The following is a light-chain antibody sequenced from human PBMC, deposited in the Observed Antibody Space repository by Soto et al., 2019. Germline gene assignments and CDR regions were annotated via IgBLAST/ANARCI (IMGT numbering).Light chain of an antibody. V-gene: IGLV6-57*04. CDR1: SGSIASNS. Sequence: NFMLIQPHSVSESPGKTVSISCTRSSGSIASNSVQWYQQRPGSAPTTVIYEDNQRPSGVPDRFSGSIDSSSNSASLTISGLKTEDEADYYCQSYDNINAVFGGGTKLTVL. CDR3: QSYDNINAV. J-gene: IGLJ7*01. CDR2: EDN.